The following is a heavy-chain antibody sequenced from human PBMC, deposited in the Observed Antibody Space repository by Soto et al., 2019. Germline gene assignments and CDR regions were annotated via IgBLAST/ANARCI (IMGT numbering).Heavy chain of an antibody. D-gene: IGHD6-13*01. CDR1: GFTFSNYD. CDR3: AKLQSWRALDY. V-gene: IGHV3-23*01. J-gene: IGHJ4*02. Sequence: EVLLLESGGGLVQPGGSLRLSCAASGFTFSNYDMGWVRQAPGKGLELVSFISGSGSGPYYADSVKGLFTISRDNAENTLYLQMNSLRAEDTAVYYCAKLQSWRALDYWGQGTLVTVSS. CDR2: ISGSGSGP.